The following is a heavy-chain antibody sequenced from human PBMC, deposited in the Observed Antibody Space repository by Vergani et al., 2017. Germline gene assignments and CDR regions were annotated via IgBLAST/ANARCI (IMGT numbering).Heavy chain of an antibody. Sequence: QVQLQESGPGLVKPSQTLSLTCTVSGGSISSGGYYWSWIRQHPGKGLEWIGYIYYSGSTNYNPSLKSRVTISVDTSKNQFSLKLSSVTAADTAVYYCAREKVLWGSLDYWGQGTLVTVSS. J-gene: IGHJ4*02. CDR3: AREKVLWGSLDY. V-gene: IGHV4-31*03. CDR2: IYYSGST. D-gene: IGHD3-16*01. CDR1: GGSISSGGYY.